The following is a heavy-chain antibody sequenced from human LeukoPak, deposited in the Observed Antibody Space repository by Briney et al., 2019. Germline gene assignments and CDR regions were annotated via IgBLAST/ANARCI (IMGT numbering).Heavy chain of an antibody. D-gene: IGHD6-13*01. J-gene: IGHJ6*03. CDR2: ISSSSSTI. CDR3: ARAETGYSSSWYPYYYYYYYMDV. Sequence: GGSLRLSCAASGFTFSSYSMNWVRQAPGKGLEWVSYISSSSSTIYYADSVKGRFTISRDNAKNSLYLQMNSLRAEDTAVYYCARAETGYSSSWYPYYYYYYYMDVWGKGTTVTVSS. CDR1: GFTFSSYS. V-gene: IGHV3-48*04.